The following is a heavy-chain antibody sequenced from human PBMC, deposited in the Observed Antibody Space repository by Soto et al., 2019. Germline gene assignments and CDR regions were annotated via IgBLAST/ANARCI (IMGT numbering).Heavy chain of an antibody. CDR3: ARDNTIFGVVITPIFDY. J-gene: IGHJ4*02. D-gene: IGHD3-3*01. CDR2: ISSSSSTI. CDR1: GFTFSSYS. Sequence: GGSLRLSCAASGFTFSSYSMNWVRQAPGKGLEWVPYISSSSSTIYYADSVKGRFTISRDNAKNSLYLQMNSLRAEDTAVYYCARDNTIFGVVITPIFDYWGQGTLVTVSS. V-gene: IGHV3-48*01.